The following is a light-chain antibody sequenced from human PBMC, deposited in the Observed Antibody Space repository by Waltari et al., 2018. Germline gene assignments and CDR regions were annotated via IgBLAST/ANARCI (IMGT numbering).Light chain of an antibody. CDR2: EVS. CDR3: SSYTSSSTWV. V-gene: IGLV2-14*01. CDR1: SSDVGGYNY. J-gene: IGLJ3*02. Sequence: QSALTQPASVSESPGQSISISCTGTSSDVGGYNYVSWYQQHPGNALKLMIYEVSNRPSGVSNRFSGSKSYNTASLTISGLQAEDEADYYCSSYTSSSTWVFGGGTKLTVL.